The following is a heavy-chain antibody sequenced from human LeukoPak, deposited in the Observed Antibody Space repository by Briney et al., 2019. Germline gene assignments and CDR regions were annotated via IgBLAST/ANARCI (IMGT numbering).Heavy chain of an antibody. CDR2: INWNGGST. J-gene: IGHJ6*02. D-gene: IGHD5-12*01. V-gene: IGHV3-20*01. CDR3: ARGQGYEFNYYGMDV. Sequence: GGSLRLSCAASGFTFSSYAMSWVRQAPGKGLEWVSGINWNGGSTGYAASVKGRFTISRDNAKNSLYLQMNSLRAEDTALYHCARGQGYEFNYYGMDVWGQGTTVTVSS. CDR1: GFTFSSYA.